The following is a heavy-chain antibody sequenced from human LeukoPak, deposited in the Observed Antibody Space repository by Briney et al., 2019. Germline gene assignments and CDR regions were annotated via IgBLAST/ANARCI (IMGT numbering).Heavy chain of an antibody. Sequence: GGSLRLSCAASGFSFNRYSMNWVRQAPGKGLEWVSSISSSSSYIYYSDSVKGRFTISRDNAKNSLYLQMNSLRAEDTAVYFCARGPWRYYFDYWGQGTLVTVSS. V-gene: IGHV3-21*01. CDR1: GFSFNRYS. CDR2: ISSSSSYI. J-gene: IGHJ4*02. CDR3: ARGPWRYYFDY.